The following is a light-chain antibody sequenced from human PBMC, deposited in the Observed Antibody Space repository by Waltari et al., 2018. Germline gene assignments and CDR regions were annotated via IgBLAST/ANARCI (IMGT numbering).Light chain of an antibody. V-gene: IGKV3-15*01. Sequence: EIVLTQSPATLSLSPGETATLSCRASQSVSTYLTWYQQKPGQAPRLLIYDASRRAIGIPARFSGSGSGTEFTLTITSLQSEDFAVYFCQQYHKWPPYTFGQGTKLDI. CDR3: QQYHKWPPYT. CDR1: QSVSTY. CDR2: DAS. J-gene: IGKJ2*01.